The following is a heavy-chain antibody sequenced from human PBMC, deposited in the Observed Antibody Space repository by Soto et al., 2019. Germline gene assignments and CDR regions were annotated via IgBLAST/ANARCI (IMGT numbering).Heavy chain of an antibody. Sequence: ASVKVSCKASGYTFTSYGISWVRQAPGQGLEWMGWISAYNGNTNYAQKLQGRVTMTTDTSTSTAYMELRSLRSDDTAVYYCARDADTIFGVVNVSGMDVWGQGTTVTVSS. D-gene: IGHD3-3*01. CDR3: ARDADTIFGVVNVSGMDV. CDR2: ISAYNGNT. V-gene: IGHV1-18*04. CDR1: GYTFTSYG. J-gene: IGHJ6*02.